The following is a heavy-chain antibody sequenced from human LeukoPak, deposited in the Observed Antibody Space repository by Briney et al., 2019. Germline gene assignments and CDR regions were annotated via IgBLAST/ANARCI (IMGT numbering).Heavy chain of an antibody. CDR2: ISSSSSTI. V-gene: IGHV3-48*01. Sequence: GGSLRLSCAASGFIFSSYGMHWVRQAPGKGLEWVSYISSSSSTIYYADSVKGRFTISRDNAKNSLYLQMNSLRAEDTAVYYCARDPSPATVRQGDAFDIWGQGTMVTVSS. D-gene: IGHD4-17*01. CDR3: ARDPSPATVRQGDAFDI. CDR1: GFIFSSYG. J-gene: IGHJ3*02.